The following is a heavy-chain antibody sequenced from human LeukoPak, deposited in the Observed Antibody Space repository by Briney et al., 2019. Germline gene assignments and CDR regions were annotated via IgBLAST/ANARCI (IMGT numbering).Heavy chain of an antibody. CDR1: GGTFSSYA. Sequence: ASVKVSCKASGGTFSSYAISWVRQAPGQGLEWMGGIIPIFGTANYAQKFQGRVTITADKSTSTAYMELRSLRSDDTAVYYCARYPSPGGSSFYYYYYMDVWGKGTTVTVSS. CDR3: ARYPSPGGSSFYYYYYMDV. D-gene: IGHD1-26*01. CDR2: IIPIFGTA. V-gene: IGHV1-69*06. J-gene: IGHJ6*03.